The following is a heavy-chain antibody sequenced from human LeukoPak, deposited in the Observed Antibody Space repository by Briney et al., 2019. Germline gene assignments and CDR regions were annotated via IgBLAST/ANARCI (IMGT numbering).Heavy chain of an antibody. CDR3: ARGYMDV. CDR1: GGSISSHY. CDR2: IYYSGST. V-gene: IGHV4-59*11. J-gene: IGHJ6*03. Sequence: SETLSLTCTVSGGSISSHYWSWIRQPPRKGLEWIGYIYYSGSTNYNPSLKSRVTISVDTSKNQFSLKLSSVTAADTAVYYCARGYMDVWGKGTTVTVSS. D-gene: IGHD3-10*01.